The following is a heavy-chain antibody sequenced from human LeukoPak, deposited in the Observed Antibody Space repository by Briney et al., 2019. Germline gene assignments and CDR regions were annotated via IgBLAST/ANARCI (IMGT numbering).Heavy chain of an antibody. CDR1: GFAFSTSS. CDR3: AKARIAVARSSFGS. CDR2: ISGTSSSTI. Sequence: QPSGSLRLTCAASGFAFSTSSMNWVRQAPPKGLEWVSYISGTSSSTIYYADSVKGRFTISRDNAMNSLYLQMTSLTDEDTAVYYCAKARIAVARSSFGSWGQGTMVTV. V-gene: IGHV3-48*02. J-gene: IGHJ4*02. D-gene: IGHD6-19*01.